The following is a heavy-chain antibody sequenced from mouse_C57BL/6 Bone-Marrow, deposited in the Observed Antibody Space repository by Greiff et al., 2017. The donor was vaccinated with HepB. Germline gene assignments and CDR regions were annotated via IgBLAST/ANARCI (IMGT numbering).Heavy chain of an antibody. Sequence: QVQLKESGAELVKPGASVKLSCKASGYTFTSYWMHWVKQRPGRGLEWIGRIDPNSGGTKYNEKFKSKATLTVDKPSSTAYMQLSSLTSEDTAVYYCARLGITTVYYFDYWSQGTTLTVSS. J-gene: IGHJ2*01. CDR3: ARLGITTVYYFDY. D-gene: IGHD1-1*01. CDR2: IDPNSGGT. V-gene: IGHV1-72*01. CDR1: GYTFTSYW.